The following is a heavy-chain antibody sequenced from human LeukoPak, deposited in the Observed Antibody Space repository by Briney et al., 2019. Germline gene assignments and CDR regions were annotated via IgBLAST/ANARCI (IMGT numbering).Heavy chain of an antibody. V-gene: IGHV3-21*01. J-gene: IGHJ4*02. Sequence: PGGSLRLSCAASGFTFSCYSMNWVRQAPGRGLEWVSSISSSSSYIYYADSVKGRFTISRDNAKNSLYLQMNSLRAEDTAVYYCARDGSGRTLGYWGQGTLVTVSS. CDR2: ISSSSSYI. CDR3: ARDGSGRTLGY. CDR1: GFTFSCYS. D-gene: IGHD3-10*01.